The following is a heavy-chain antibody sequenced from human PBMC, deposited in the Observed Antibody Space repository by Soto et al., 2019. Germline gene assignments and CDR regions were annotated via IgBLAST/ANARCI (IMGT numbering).Heavy chain of an antibody. D-gene: IGHD6-19*01. V-gene: IGHV4-39*01. CDR1: GDSISVTDYY. CDR2: IRYIGTA. CDR3: ARRHIAVFGKDHWFDP. J-gene: IGHJ5*01. Sequence: AETLSLTCSVFGDSISVTDYYWAWIRQPRGKGMEWIGDIRYIGTAYYNPSLKSRVTMSVDTSSNQFSLKVTSVTAADTGLYDCARRHIAVFGKDHWFDPWGQGTQVTVSS.